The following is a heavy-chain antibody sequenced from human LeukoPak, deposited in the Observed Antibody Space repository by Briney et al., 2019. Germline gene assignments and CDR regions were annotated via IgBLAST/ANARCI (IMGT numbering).Heavy chain of an antibody. CDR2: IYPGESDP. CDR1: GYNFTNYW. V-gene: IGHV5-51*01. D-gene: IGHD3-9*01. CDR3: ARLGRYDVLTGPDY. J-gene: IGHJ4*02. Sequence: GESLKISCQGSGYNFTNYWTGWVRQTPGKGLEWMGIIYPGESDPRYSPSFQGQVTISADKSINTAYLRWGSLKAADTAMYYCARLGRYDVLTGPDYWGQGTLVTVSS.